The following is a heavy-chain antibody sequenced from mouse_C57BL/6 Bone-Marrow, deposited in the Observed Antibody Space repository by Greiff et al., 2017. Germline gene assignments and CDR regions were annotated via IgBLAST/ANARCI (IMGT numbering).Heavy chain of an antibody. Sequence: QVHVKQSGAELVKPGASVKLSCKASGYTFTEYTIHWVKQRPGKGLEWIGWFYPGSGSIKYNEKFKDKATLTAYKSAGSVDMERSRLTSEEAAVYFCARHERWLRFDYWGQGTTLTVSS. CDR3: ARHERWLRFDY. D-gene: IGHD2-2*01. CDR2: FYPGSGSI. V-gene: IGHV1-62-2*01. CDR1: GYTFTEYT. J-gene: IGHJ2*01.